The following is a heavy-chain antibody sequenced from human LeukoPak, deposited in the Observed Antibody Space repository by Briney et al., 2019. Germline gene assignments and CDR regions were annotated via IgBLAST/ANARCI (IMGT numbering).Heavy chain of an antibody. D-gene: IGHD1-26*01. V-gene: IGHV1-46*01. CDR2: INPIGGRT. CDR1: GYTFTNYY. Sequence: ASVKVSCMAFGYTFTNYYIHWVRQAPGQGLECMGIINPIGGRTSYTQKFQGRVTMTRDTSTNTVYMELSSLRSEDTAVYYCARESVVELELTYYFDYWGQGTLVTVSS. CDR3: ARESVVELELTYYFDY. J-gene: IGHJ4*02.